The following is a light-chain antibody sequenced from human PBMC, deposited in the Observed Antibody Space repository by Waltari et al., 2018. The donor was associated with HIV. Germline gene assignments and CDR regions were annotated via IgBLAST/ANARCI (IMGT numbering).Light chain of an antibody. CDR2: GAS. Sequence: IVLTQSPGIMSFSPGEGATLPCRASQSVDSSYFAWYQQKPGQAPRLLIYGASSSATGIPDRFTGSGSGTDFTLSISRLDPEDFALYYCQQYNSSPFTFGGGTRVEIK. CDR3: QQYNSSPFT. J-gene: IGKJ4*01. V-gene: IGKV3-20*01. CDR1: QSVDSSY.